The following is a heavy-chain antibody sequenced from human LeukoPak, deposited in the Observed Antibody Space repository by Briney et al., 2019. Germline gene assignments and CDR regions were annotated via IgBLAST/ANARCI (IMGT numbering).Heavy chain of an antibody. CDR2: IYTSGSA. D-gene: IGHD6-25*01. CDR3: ARDRGSGGWVDY. J-gene: IGHJ4*02. CDR1: GGSISSGSYY. V-gene: IGHV4-61*02. Sequence: SETLSLTCTVSGGSISSGSYYWSWIRQPAGKGLEWIGRIYTSGSANYNPSLKSRVTISVDTSKNQFSLKLSSVTAADTAVYYCARDRGSGGWVDYWGQGTLVTVSS.